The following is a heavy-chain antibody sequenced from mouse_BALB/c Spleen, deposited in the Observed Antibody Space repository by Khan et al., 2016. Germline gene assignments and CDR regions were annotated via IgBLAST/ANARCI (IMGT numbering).Heavy chain of an antibody. J-gene: IGHJ3*01. CDR3: ATMLTSAY. V-gene: IGHV14-3*02. D-gene: IGHD2-2*01. Sequence: VQLQQSGAELVKSGASVKLSCTASGFNIKDTYMHWVKQRPEQGLEWIGRIDPANGNTKYDPKFQGKAPMTADTSSNTAYLQLSSLTSEDTALYYCATMLTSAYWGQETLGTVSA. CDR1: GFNIKDTY. CDR2: IDPANGNT.